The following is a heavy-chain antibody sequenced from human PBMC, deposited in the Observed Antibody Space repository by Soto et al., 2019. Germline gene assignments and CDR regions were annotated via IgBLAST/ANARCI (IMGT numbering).Heavy chain of an antibody. J-gene: IGHJ3*02. D-gene: IGHD1-26*01. V-gene: IGHV4-39*01. Sequence: SETLSLTCTVSGGSISSSSYYWGWIRQPPGKGLEWIGSIYYSGSTYYNPSLKSRVTISVDTSKNQFSLKLSSVTAADTAVYYCARLVCATGGPNDAFDIWGQGTMVTVSS. CDR2: IYYSGST. CDR1: GGSISSSSYY. CDR3: ARLVCATGGPNDAFDI.